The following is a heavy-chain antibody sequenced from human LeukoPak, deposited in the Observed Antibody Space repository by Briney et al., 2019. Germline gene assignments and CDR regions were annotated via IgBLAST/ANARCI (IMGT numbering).Heavy chain of an antibody. V-gene: IGHV1-3*01. CDR3: ARFSGSDFWSGYFIPPQYYFDY. Sequence: ASVKVSCKASGYTFTSYAMHWVRQAPGQRLEWMGWINAGNGNTKYSQKFQGRVTITRDTSASTAYMELRSLRSDDTAVYYCARFSGSDFWSGYFIPPQYYFDYWGQGTLVTVSS. J-gene: IGHJ4*02. CDR1: GYTFTSYA. CDR2: INAGNGNT. D-gene: IGHD3-3*01.